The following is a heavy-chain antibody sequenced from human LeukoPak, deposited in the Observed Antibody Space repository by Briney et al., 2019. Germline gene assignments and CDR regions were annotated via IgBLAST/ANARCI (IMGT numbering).Heavy chain of an antibody. D-gene: IGHD3-16*02. J-gene: IGHJ3*02. CDR3: ASSETYVWGSYRYRGGDAFDI. Sequence: PSETLSLTCTVSGGSISSYYWSWIRQPPGKGLERIGYIYYSGSTNYNPSLKSRVTISVDTSKNQFSLKLSSVTAADTAMYYCASSETYVWGSYRYRGGDAFDIWGQGTMVTVSS. CDR1: GGSISSYY. CDR2: IYYSGST. V-gene: IGHV4-59*01.